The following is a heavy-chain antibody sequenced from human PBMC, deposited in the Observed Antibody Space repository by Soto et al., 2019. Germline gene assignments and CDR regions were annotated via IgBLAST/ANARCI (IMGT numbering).Heavy chain of an antibody. CDR2: IWYDGSNK. J-gene: IGHJ3*02. CDR3: ARDGSGDRHAFDI. D-gene: IGHD7-27*01. Sequence: VQLVESGGGVVQSGRSLRLSCAASGFSFSSYGMHWVRQAPGKGLEWVAVIWYDGSNKYYADSVKVRFTISRDNFKNSLYRVMTSLTAEDTAVYYCARDGSGDRHAFDIWGQGTMVTVSS. CDR1: GFSFSSYG. V-gene: IGHV3-33*01.